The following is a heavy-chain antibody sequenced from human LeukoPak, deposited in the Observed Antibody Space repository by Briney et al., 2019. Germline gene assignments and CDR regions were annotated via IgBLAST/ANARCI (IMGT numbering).Heavy chain of an antibody. V-gene: IGHV1-8*03. Sequence: GASVKVSCKASGYTFTSSDINWVRQATGQGLEWMGWMNPNSGNTGYAQKFQGRVTITTDESTSAAYMELSSLRSEDTAVYYCARAHVRAYYDSSGYSDPFDYWGQGTLVTVSS. J-gene: IGHJ4*02. CDR3: ARAHVRAYYDSSGYSDPFDY. CDR2: MNPNSGNT. CDR1: GYTFTSSD. D-gene: IGHD3-22*01.